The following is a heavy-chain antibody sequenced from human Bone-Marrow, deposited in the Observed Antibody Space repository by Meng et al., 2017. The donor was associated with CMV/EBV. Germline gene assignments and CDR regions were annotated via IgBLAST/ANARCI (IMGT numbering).Heavy chain of an antibody. Sequence: ASVKVSCKASGYTFTSYGISWVRQAPGQGLEWMGWISAYNGNTNYAQKLQGRVTMTTDTSTSTAYMELRSLRSDDTAVYYGARWLVVVPAAQITYYGRDVWGQGTTVTVSS. D-gene: IGHD2-2*01. V-gene: IGHV1-18*01. CDR1: GYTFTSYG. J-gene: IGHJ6*02. CDR2: ISAYNGNT. CDR3: ARWLVVVPAAQITYYGRDV.